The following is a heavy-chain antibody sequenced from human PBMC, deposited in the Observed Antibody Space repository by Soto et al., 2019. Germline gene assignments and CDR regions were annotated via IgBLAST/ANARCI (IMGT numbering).Heavy chain of an antibody. CDR3: ARQKAGTTMAWFDP. V-gene: IGHV4-39*01. Sequence: SETLSLTCTVSGGSISSSSYYWGWIRQPPGKGLEWIGSIYYSGSTYYNPSLKSRVTISVDTSKNQFSLKLSSVTAADTAVYYCARQKAGTTMAWFDPWGQGTLVTVS. CDR2: IYYSGST. J-gene: IGHJ5*02. CDR1: GGSISSSSYY. D-gene: IGHD3-10*01.